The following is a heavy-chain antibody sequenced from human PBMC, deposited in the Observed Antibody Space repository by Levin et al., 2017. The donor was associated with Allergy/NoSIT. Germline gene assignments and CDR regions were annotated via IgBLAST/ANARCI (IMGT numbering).Heavy chain of an antibody. Sequence: GGSLRLSCAGSGFTFSSYWMHWVRQAPGKGLVWVSRINSDGSSTNYADPVKGRFTISRDNAKNTLYLQMNSLRAEDTAVYYCARAQVPLVTAAQTYFQHWGQGTLVTVTS. V-gene: IGHV3-74*01. CDR1: GFTFSSYW. CDR3: ARAQVPLVTAAQTYFQH. J-gene: IGHJ1*01. D-gene: IGHD2-21*02. CDR2: INSDGSST.